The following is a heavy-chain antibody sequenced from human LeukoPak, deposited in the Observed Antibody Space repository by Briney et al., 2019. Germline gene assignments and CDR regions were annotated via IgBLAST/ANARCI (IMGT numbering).Heavy chain of an antibody. CDR2: ITNNGDTT. V-gene: IGHV3-23*01. Sequence: GGSLRLSCAASGFTFASYAMRWVRQAPGKGLEWVSSITNNGDTTYYADSVKGRLTISRDNSKNTLYLQMNSLRAEDTALYYCADSNYWYPVDYWGQGTLVTVSS. CDR3: ADSNYWYPVDY. CDR1: GFTFASYA. J-gene: IGHJ4*02. D-gene: IGHD4-11*01.